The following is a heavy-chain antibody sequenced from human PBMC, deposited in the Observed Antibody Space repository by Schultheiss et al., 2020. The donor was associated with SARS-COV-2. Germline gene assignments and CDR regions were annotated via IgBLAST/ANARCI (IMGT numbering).Heavy chain of an antibody. D-gene: IGHD6-6*01. CDR3: ARHYTGYSSSHYYYYYMDV. Sequence: GSLRLSCAVYGGSFSGYYWSWIRQPPGKGLEWIGEINHSGSTNYNPSLKSRVTISVDTSKNQFSLKLSSVTAADTAVYYCARHYTGYSSSHYYYYYMDVWGKGTTVTVSS. CDR1: GGSFSGYY. V-gene: IGHV4-34*01. CDR2: INHSGST. J-gene: IGHJ6*03.